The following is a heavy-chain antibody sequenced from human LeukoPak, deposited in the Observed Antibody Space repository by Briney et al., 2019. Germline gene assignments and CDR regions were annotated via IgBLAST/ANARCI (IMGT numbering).Heavy chain of an antibody. CDR1: GFTFSSYA. D-gene: IGHD3-22*01. CDR2: ISGSGGST. CDR3: ATLIGYDSSGYYGIDY. J-gene: IGHJ4*02. V-gene: IGHV3-23*01. Sequence: GGSLRLSCAASGFTFSSYAMSWVRQAHGKGLEWVSAISGSGGSTYYADSVKGRFTISRDNSKNTLYLQMNSLRAEDTAVYYCATLIGYDSSGYYGIDYWGQGTLVTVSS.